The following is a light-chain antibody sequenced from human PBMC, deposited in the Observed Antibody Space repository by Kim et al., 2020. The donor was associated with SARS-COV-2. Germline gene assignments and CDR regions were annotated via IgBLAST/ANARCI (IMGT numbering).Light chain of an antibody. CDR1: QSVSDTS. J-gene: IGKJ1*01. CDR2: GAT. Sequence: PGETATLSCRASQSVSDTSLAWYQQIPGQAPRLLIYGATSRATGIPDRFSGRVSGTYFTLTIIRLELEDFGLYYCQQLDNSVWTFGQWTKV. V-gene: IGKV3-20*01. CDR3: QQLDNSVWT.